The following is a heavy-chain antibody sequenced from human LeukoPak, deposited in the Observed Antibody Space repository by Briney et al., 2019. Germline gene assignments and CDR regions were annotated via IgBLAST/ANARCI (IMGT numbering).Heavy chain of an antibody. V-gene: IGHV4-34*01. J-gene: IGHJ6*02. CDR1: GGSFSGYY. CDR3: ARSNYARGYGMDV. Sequence: PSETLSLTCAVYGGSFSGYYWSWIRQPPVKELEWIGEINHSGSTNYNPSLKSRVTISVDTSKNQFSLKLSSVTAADTAVYYCARSNYARGYGMDVWGQGTTVTVSS. D-gene: IGHD4-11*01. CDR2: INHSGST.